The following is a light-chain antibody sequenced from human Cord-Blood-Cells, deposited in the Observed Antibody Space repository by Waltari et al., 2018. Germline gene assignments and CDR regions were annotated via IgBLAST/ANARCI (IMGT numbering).Light chain of an antibody. V-gene: IGKV1-39*01. Sequence: DIQMIQSPSSPSASVGDRVNITCRASQSISSYLNWYQQKPGKAPKLLIYAASSLQSGVPSRFSGSGSGTDFTLTISSLQPEDFATYYCQQSYSTPFTFGGGTKVEIK. CDR3: QQSYSTPFT. CDR1: QSISSY. CDR2: AAS. J-gene: IGKJ4*01.